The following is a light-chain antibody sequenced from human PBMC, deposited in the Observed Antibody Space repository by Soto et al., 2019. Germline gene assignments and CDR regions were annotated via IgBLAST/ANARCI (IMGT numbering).Light chain of an antibody. Sequence: EIVFTQSPGTLSLSPGERATLSCRASQSVSSSYLAWYQQKPGQAPRLLIYGASSRATGIPDRFSGSGSQTDFTLTISRLETEDFAVYYCQQYGTSPRTFGQGTKGDI. CDR3: QQYGTSPRT. CDR1: QSVSSSY. V-gene: IGKV3-20*01. J-gene: IGKJ1*01. CDR2: GAS.